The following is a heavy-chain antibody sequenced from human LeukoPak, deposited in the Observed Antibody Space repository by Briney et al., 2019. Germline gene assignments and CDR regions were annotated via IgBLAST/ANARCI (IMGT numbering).Heavy chain of an antibody. V-gene: IGHV3-33*01. D-gene: IGHD3-22*01. CDR1: GFTFSRFG. Sequence: GGSLRLSCAASGFTFSRFGMHWVRQAPGKGLEWVAVIWYDGSNKYYADSVKGRFTISRGNSKNTLYLEMNSLRAEDTAVYYCARDYYYNSSGYWDYYFDYWGQGTLVSVSS. CDR2: IWYDGSNK. CDR3: ARDYYYNSSGYWDYYFDY. J-gene: IGHJ4*02.